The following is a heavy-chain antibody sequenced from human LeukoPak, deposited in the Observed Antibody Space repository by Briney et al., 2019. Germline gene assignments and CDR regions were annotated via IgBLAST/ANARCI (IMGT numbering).Heavy chain of an antibody. CDR3: ASATTSSSLPSLGY. CDR2: IIPIFGTA. Sequence: GASVKVSCKASGGTFSSYAISWVRQAPGQGLEWMGGIIPIFGTANYVQKFQGRVTITADKSTSTAYMELSSLRSEDTAVYYCASATTSSSLPSLGYWGQGTLVTVSS. D-gene: IGHD2-2*01. V-gene: IGHV1-69*06. CDR1: GGTFSSYA. J-gene: IGHJ4*02.